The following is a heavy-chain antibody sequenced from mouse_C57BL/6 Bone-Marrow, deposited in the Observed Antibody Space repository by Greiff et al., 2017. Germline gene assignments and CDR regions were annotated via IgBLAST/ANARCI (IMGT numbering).Heavy chain of an antibody. V-gene: IGHV1-69*01. Sequence: QVQLQQPGAELVMPGASVKLSCKASGYTFTSYWMHWVKQRPGQGLEWIGEIDPSDSYTNYNQKFKGKSTLTVDKSSSTAYMQLSSLTSEDSAVXYCARGYDPFAYWGQGTLVTVSA. CDR1: GYTFTSYW. J-gene: IGHJ3*01. CDR2: IDPSDSYT. D-gene: IGHD2-2*01. CDR3: ARGYDPFAY.